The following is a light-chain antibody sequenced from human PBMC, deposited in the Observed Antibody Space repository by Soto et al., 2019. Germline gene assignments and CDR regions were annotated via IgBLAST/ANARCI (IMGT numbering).Light chain of an antibody. V-gene: IGLV2-14*03. CDR2: DVI. Sequence: QSVLTHPASVSWSPGHSITISCSGTNTDVGAYDYVSWYQQHPGKAPKLILYDVINRPSGVSDRFSGSKSGNTASLTISGLQAEDEAEHFCSSYSTISTLVFGTGTKVTXL. CDR3: SSYSTISTLV. J-gene: IGLJ1*01. CDR1: NTDVGAYDY.